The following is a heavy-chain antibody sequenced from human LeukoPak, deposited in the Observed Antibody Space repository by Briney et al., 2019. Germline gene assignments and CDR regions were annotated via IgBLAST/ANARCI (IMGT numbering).Heavy chain of an antibody. Sequence: PGGSLRLSCAASGFTFSSYGMYWVRQAPGKGLEWKAVISTDGTNKYYADSVKGRFTIPRDNSKNTLYLQRNSRRAEDTAVYYCTKDPIAGAVNNYYRMDVWGQGTTVSVSS. V-gene: IGHV3-30*18. J-gene: IGHJ6*02. CDR3: TKDPIAGAVNNYYRMDV. CDR2: ISTDGTNK. CDR1: GFTFSSYG. D-gene: IGHD6-19*01.